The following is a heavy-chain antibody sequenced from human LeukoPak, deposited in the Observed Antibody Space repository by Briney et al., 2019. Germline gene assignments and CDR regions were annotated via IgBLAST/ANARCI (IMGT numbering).Heavy chain of an antibody. J-gene: IGHJ3*02. CDR2: IYYSGST. Sequence: SQTLSLTCTVSGGSISSGGYYWSWIRQHPGKGLEWIGYIYYSGSTYYNPSLKSRVTISVDTSKNQFSLKLSSVTAADTAVYYCATSTYYGYVGDAFDIWGQGTMVTVSS. CDR3: ATSTYYGYVGDAFDI. V-gene: IGHV4-31*03. CDR1: GGSISSGGYY. D-gene: IGHD3-10*01.